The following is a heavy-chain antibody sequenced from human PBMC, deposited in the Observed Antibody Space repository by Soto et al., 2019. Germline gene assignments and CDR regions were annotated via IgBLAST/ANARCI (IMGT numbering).Heavy chain of an antibody. CDR2: ISGSGGST. CDR3: AKDLSPYYYDSSGYWEASCFDY. D-gene: IGHD3-22*01. J-gene: IGHJ4*02. V-gene: IGHV3-23*01. Sequence: PGGSLRLSCAASGFTFSSYAMSWVRQAPGKGLEWVSAISGSGGSTYYADSVKGRFTISRDNSKNTLYLQMNSLRAGDTAVYYCAKDLSPYYYDSSGYWEASCFDYWGQGTLVTVSS. CDR1: GFTFSSYA.